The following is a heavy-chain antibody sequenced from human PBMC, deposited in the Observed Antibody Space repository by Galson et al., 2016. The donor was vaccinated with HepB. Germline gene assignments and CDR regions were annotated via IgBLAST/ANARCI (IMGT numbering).Heavy chain of an antibody. CDR3: AREAKPYGDIDS. Sequence: SNSGVTTYAQKFQGRVTMTRDTSISTVYMELSSLRSDDTAMYYCAREAKPYGDIDSWGQGTLVTVSS. V-gene: IGHV1-2*02. CDR2: SNSGVT. D-gene: IGHD4-17*01. J-gene: IGHJ4*02.